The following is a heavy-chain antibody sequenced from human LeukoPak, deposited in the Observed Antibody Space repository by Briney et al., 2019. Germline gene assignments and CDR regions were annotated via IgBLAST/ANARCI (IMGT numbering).Heavy chain of an antibody. D-gene: IGHD3-22*01. CDR2: MNPNSGNT. V-gene: IGHV1-8*01. CDR3: ARGRHDSSGSTKGGDY. J-gene: IGHJ4*02. Sequence: GASVKVSCKASGYIFTSYDINWVRQATGQGLEWMGWMNPNSGNTGYAQNFQGRVTMTRNTATRTAHMELSSLRAEDTAVYYCARGRHDSSGSTKGGDYWGQGTLVTVSS. CDR1: GYIFTSYD.